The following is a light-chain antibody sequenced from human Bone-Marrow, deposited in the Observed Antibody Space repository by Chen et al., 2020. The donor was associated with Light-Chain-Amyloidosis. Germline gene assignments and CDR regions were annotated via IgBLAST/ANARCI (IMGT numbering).Light chain of an antibody. J-gene: IGLJ1*01. CDR3: GSYTITNTLV. CDR1: SSDVGRDNH. V-gene: IGLV2-14*01. Sequence: QSALSLPPSVSGSPGQSITISPTGTSSDVGRDNHVSWYQQHPDKAPKLMIYAVTTRPAWVPDRFAGSKSDNTASLTISGLQAEDEADYFCGSYTITNTLVFGSGTRVTVL. CDR2: AVT.